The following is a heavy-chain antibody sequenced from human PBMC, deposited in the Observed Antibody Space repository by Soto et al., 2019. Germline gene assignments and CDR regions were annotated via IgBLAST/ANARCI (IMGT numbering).Heavy chain of an antibody. V-gene: IGHV3-33*01. Sequence: GGSLRLSCAASGFTFSSYGMHWVRQAPGKGLEWVAVIWYDGSNKYYADSVKGRFTISRDNSKNTLYLQMNSLRAEDTAVYYCARGEDEGQIYDILTGPPILNNFDYWGQGTLVTVSS. CDR2: IWYDGSNK. D-gene: IGHD3-9*01. CDR1: GFTFSSYG. CDR3: ARGEDEGQIYDILTGPPILNNFDY. J-gene: IGHJ4*02.